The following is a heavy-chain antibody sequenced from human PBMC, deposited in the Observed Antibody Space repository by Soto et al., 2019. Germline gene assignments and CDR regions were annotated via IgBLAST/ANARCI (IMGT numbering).Heavy chain of an antibody. D-gene: IGHD5-12*01. CDR3: ARDRVPSVYDPIPGCFDS. V-gene: IGHV4-39*02. CDR2: MSYSGST. Sequence: QLQLQESGPGLVKPSETLSLTCTVSGGSISSSSSYWGWIRQPPGKGLEWIGSMSYSGSTYHNPSIKRRVNLSVDTTQTQFSLKLTSVTAADTAVYSCARDRVPSVYDPIPGCFDSWGQGILVTASS. CDR1: GGSISSSSSY. J-gene: IGHJ4*02.